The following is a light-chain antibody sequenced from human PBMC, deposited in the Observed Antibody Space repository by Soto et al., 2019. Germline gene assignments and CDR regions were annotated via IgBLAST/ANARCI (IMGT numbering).Light chain of an antibody. Sequence: DIQMTQSPSSVSASVGDSVTITCRASQDISSWLAWYQQKPGKAPNLLIYAASSLQSGVPSRFSGSGSGTDFTLTINSLQPEDFATYYCQQSYSIPWTFGQGTKVEIK. V-gene: IGKV1-12*01. CDR1: QDISSW. J-gene: IGKJ1*01. CDR3: QQSYSIPWT. CDR2: AAS.